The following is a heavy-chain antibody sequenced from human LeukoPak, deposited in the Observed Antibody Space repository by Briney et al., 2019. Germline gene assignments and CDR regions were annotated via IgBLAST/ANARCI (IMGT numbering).Heavy chain of an antibody. J-gene: IGHJ4*02. CDR3: ARPMDYGDYESYYFDY. CDR1: GYSFTNYW. CDR2: IYPGDSDT. Sequence: PGESLKISCEGSGYSFTNYWIGWVRQMPGKGLEWMGIIYPGDSDTRYSPSFQGQVTISADKSISIAYLQWSSLKASDTAMYYCARPMDYGDYESYYFDYWGQGTLVTVSS. V-gene: IGHV5-51*01. D-gene: IGHD4-17*01.